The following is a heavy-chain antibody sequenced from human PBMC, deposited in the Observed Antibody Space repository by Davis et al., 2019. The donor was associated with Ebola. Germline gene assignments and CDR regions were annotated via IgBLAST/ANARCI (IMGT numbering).Heavy chain of an antibody. CDR1: GYTFTSYA. D-gene: IGHD5-18*01. CDR2: INPNSGGT. V-gene: IGHV1-2*06. CDR3: AREREVDTTMAGYYYGMDV. Sequence: AASVKVSCKASGYTFTSYAMNWVRQAPGQGLEWMGRINPNSGGTNYAQKFQGRVTMTRDTSISTAYMELSRLRSDDTAVYYCAREREVDTTMAGYYYGMDVWGKGTTVTVSS. J-gene: IGHJ6*04.